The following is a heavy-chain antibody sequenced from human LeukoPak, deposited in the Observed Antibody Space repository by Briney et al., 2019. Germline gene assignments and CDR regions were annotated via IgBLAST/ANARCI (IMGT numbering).Heavy chain of an antibody. CDR3: ARHEDAMRGMMAIDY. CDR2: IYYSGST. D-gene: IGHD3-16*01. Sequence: SETLSLTCTVSGGSISSYYWSWIRQPPGKGLEWIGYIYYSGSTNYNTSLKSRVTISVDTSKNQFSLKLSSVTAADTAVYYCARHEDAMRGMMAIDYWGQGTLVTVSS. J-gene: IGHJ4*02. V-gene: IGHV4-59*08. CDR1: GGSISSYY.